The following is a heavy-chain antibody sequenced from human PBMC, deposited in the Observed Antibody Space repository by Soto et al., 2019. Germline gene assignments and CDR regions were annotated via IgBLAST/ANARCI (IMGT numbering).Heavy chain of an antibody. D-gene: IGHD4-17*01. CDR3: ARARGKTYGDYVYYYYYYMDV. Sequence: ASVKVSCKASGYTFTSYAMHWVRQAPGQRLEWMGWINAGNGNTKYSQKFQGRVTITRDTSASTAYMELSSLRSEDTAVYYCARARGKTYGDYVYYYYYYMDVWGKGTTVTVSS. CDR1: GYTFTSYA. CDR2: INAGNGNT. V-gene: IGHV1-3*01. J-gene: IGHJ6*03.